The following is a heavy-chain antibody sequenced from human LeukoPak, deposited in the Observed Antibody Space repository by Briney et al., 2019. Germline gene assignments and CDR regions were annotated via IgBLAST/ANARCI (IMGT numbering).Heavy chain of an antibody. CDR1: GGTFSSYA. D-gene: IGHD4-23*01. J-gene: IGHJ4*02. Sequence: SVKVSCKASGGTFSSYAISWVRQAPGQGLEWMGGIIPIFGTANYAQKFQGRVTITTDESTSTAYMELSSLRSEDTAVYYCARVSLPDYGGNRFDYWGQGTLVTVSS. CDR2: IIPIFGTA. V-gene: IGHV1-69*05. CDR3: ARVSLPDYGGNRFDY.